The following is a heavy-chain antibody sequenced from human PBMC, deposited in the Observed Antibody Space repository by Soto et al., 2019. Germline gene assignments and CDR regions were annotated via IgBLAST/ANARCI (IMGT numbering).Heavy chain of an antibody. CDR2: IYRDDDK. CDR1: GFSLNARCVA. V-gene: IGHV2-5*02. J-gene: IGHJ6*02. Sequence: QITLKESGPTLVKPTQTLTLTCTFSGFSLNARCVAVGWVRQAPGKALEWLALIYRDDDKRYSPSLKSRLTITEDTSKNQVVLTMTNMDPVDTATYYCAHGTIAMVRGIVVGCVLDVWGQGTTVTVSS. CDR3: AHGTIAMVRGIVVGCVLDV. D-gene: IGHD3-10*01.